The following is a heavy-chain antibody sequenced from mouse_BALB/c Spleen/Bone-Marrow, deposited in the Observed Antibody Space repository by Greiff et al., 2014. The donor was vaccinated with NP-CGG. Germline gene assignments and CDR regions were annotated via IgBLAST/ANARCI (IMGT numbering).Heavy chain of an antibody. J-gene: IGHJ2*01. CDR3: ARGNYGNYVDYFDY. D-gene: IGHD2-1*01. V-gene: IGHV5-6-3*01. Sequence: EVKLVESGGGLVQPGGSLKLSCAASGFTFSSYGMSWVRQTPDKRQELVASINSNGGSTYYPDSVKGRFTISRDNAKNTLSLQMSSLKSEDTAMYYCARGNYGNYVDYFDYWGQGTTLTVSS. CDR1: GFTFSSYG. CDR2: INSNGGST.